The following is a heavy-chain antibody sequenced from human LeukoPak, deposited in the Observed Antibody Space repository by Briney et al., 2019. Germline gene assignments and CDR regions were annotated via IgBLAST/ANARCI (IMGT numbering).Heavy chain of an antibody. CDR2: IVPIHGAV. V-gene: IGHV1-69*04. CDR3: ARLSSTVTQHYYYYYMDV. J-gene: IGHJ6*03. CDR1: GGTFSTFA. Sequence: GASVKVSCKASGGTFSTFAISWVRQAPGQGLEWMGRIVPIHGAVNYAQKFQGRVTINADKSTSTVYMGLSSLRSEDTAVYYCARLSSTVTQHYYYYYMDVWGKGTTVTVSS. D-gene: IGHD4-11*01.